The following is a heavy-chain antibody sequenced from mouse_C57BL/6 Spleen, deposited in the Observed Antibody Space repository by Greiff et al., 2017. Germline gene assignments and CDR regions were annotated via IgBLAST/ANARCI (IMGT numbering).Heavy chain of an antibody. D-gene: IGHD2-4*01. CDR2: IYPGNGDT. J-gene: IGHJ3*01. Sequence: QVQLKESGAELVRPGASVKMSCKASGYTFTSYNMHWVKQTPRQGLEWIGAIYPGNGDTSYNQKFKGKATLTVDKSSRTAYMQLSSLTSEDSAVYFCARNDYDGGAWFAYWGQGTLVTVSA. CDR3: ARNDYDGGAWFAY. V-gene: IGHV1-12*01. CDR1: GYTFTSYN.